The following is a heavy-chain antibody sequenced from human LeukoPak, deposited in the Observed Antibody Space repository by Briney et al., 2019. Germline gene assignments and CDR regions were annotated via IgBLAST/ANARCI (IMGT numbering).Heavy chain of an antibody. CDR2: ISWNSGSI. Sequence: GGSLRLSCAASGFTFDDYAMHWVRQAPGKGLEWVSGISWNSGSIGYADSVKGRFTISRDNAKNSLYLQMNSLRAEDTALYYCAKDRYYDSSGYYSGPSDYWGQGTLVTVSS. CDR1: GFTFDDYA. V-gene: IGHV3-9*01. D-gene: IGHD3-22*01. J-gene: IGHJ4*02. CDR3: AKDRYYDSSGYYSGPSDY.